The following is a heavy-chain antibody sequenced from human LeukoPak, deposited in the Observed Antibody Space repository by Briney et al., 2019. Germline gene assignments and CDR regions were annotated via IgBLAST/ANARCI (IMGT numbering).Heavy chain of an antibody. J-gene: IGHJ6*03. CDR2: ISAYNGNT. V-gene: IGHV1-18*01. CDR1: GYTFTSYG. Sequence: ASVKVSCKASGYTFTSYGISWVRQAPGQGLEWMGWISAYNGNTNYAQKLQGRVTMTRDTSISTTYMELSRLRSDDTAVYYCARVGQPESRYYYYYYMDVWGKGTTVTVSS. D-gene: IGHD5-18*01. CDR3: ARVGQPESRYYYYYYMDV.